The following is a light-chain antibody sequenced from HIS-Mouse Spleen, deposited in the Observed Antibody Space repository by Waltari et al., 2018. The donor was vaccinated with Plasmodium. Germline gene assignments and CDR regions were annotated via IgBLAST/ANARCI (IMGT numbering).Light chain of an antibody. J-gene: IGLJ3*02. Sequence: SSELTQDPAVSVALGQTVRITCQGDSLRSYYASWYQQKPGQAPVLVIYGKNNRPSGIPDRFSCPSTGNTTSLTITGAQAEDEADYYCNSRDSSGNHQVFGGGTKLTVL. CDR3: NSRDSSGNHQV. CDR1: SLRSYY. CDR2: GKN. V-gene: IGLV3-19*01.